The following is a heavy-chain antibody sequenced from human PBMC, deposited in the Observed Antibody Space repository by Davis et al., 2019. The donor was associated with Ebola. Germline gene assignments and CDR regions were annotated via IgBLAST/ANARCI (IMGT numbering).Heavy chain of an antibody. V-gene: IGHV1-46*01. J-gene: IGHJ4*02. CDR2: INPSGGVT. D-gene: IGHD3-10*01. CDR3: ARGFYGSGTDYTSSYYFDN. Sequence: AASVKVSCKASGYTFTIYYMHWVRQAPGQGLEWMGIINPSGGVTNYAQKFQGRVTMTRDTATGTVHMELSSLRSEDTAVYYCARGFYGSGTDYTSSYYFDNWGQGTLVTVSS. CDR1: GYTFTIYY.